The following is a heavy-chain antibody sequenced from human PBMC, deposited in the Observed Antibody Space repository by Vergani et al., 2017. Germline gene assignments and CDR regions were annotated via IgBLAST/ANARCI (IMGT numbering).Heavy chain of an antibody. CDR3: ARDRPWYDILTGYSYYCYYMDV. V-gene: IGHV1-18*01. CDR2: ISAYNGNT. J-gene: IGHJ6*03. D-gene: IGHD3-9*01. CDR1: GYTFTSYG. Sequence: QVQLVQSGAEVKKPGASVKVSCKASGYTFTSYGISWVRQAPGQGLEWMGWISAYNGNTNYAQKLQGRVTMTTDTSTSTAYMELRSLRSDDTAVYYCARDRPWYDILTGYSYYCYYMDVWGKGTTVTVSS.